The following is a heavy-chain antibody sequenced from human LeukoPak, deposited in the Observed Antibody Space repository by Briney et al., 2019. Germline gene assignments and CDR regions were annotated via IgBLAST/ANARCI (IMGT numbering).Heavy chain of an antibody. V-gene: IGHV3-30*02. CDR3: AKDVLRFLEWLFAFDY. D-gene: IGHD3-3*01. J-gene: IGHJ4*02. Sequence: PGGSLRLSCAASGFTFSSYGMHWVRQAPGKGLEWVAFIRYDGSNKYYADSVKGRFTISRDNPKNTLYLQMNSLRAEDTAVYYCAKDVLRFLEWLFAFDYWGQGTLVTVSS. CDR2: IRYDGSNK. CDR1: GFTFSSYG.